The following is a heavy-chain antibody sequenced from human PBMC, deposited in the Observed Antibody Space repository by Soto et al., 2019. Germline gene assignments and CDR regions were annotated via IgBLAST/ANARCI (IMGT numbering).Heavy chain of an antibody. CDR3: VKDKGLTALDY. CDR2: ISSDGNDK. Sequence: QVQLVESGGGVVQPGRSLRLSCAVSGLNFRAAGMHWVRQAPGKGLAWVAFISSDGNDKYYADSVKGRFTISRDDSMNSLYLQMNTLRAEDSAVYYCVKDKGLTALDYWGQGTLVTVSS. CDR1: GLNFRAAG. J-gene: IGHJ4*02. V-gene: IGHV3-30*18. D-gene: IGHD5-18*01.